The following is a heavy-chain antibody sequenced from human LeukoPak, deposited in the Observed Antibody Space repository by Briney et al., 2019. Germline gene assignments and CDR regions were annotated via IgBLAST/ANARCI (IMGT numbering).Heavy chain of an antibody. CDR3: IVFGDSNH. V-gene: IGHV3-23*01. D-gene: IGHD4-17*01. J-gene: IGHJ5*02. CDR1: GFTFRSHA. CDR2: IYENGGTT. Sequence: GGSLRLSCVGSGFTFRSHAMSWVRQAPEKGLEFVSGIYENGGTTYYADSVKGRFTISRDNAKNSLYLQMSNLRAEDTAVYYCIVFGDSNHWGQGTLVTVSS.